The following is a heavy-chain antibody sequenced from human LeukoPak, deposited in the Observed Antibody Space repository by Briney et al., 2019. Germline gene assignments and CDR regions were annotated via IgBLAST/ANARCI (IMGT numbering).Heavy chain of an antibody. Sequence: ASVKVSRKASGYTFTSYDINWVRQATGQGLEWMGWMNPNSGNTGYAQKFQGRVTMTRNTSISTAYMELNSLRAEDTAVYYCAKGLVPAASWGQGTPVTVSS. CDR2: MNPNSGNT. V-gene: IGHV1-8*01. CDR1: GYTFTSYD. J-gene: IGHJ4*02. D-gene: IGHD2-2*01. CDR3: AKGLVPAAS.